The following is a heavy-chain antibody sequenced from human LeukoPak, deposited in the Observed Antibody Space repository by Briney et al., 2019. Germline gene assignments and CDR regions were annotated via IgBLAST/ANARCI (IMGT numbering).Heavy chain of an antibody. CDR3: ASHHEYSSSHALDY. V-gene: IGHV3-30*03. CDR1: GFTFSSYG. J-gene: IGHJ4*02. Sequence: GRSLRLSCAASGFTFSSYGMHWVRQAPGKGLEWVAAISHDGSNKYYADSVKGRFTISRDNSKNTLYLQMNSLRAEDTAVYYCASHHEYSSSHALDYWGQGTLVTVSS. D-gene: IGHD6-6*01. CDR2: ISHDGSNK.